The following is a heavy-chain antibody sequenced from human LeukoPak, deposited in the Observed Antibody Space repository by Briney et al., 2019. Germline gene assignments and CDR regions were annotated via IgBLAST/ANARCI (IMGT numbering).Heavy chain of an antibody. D-gene: IGHD3-22*01. CDR3: ARDTRYDSGGHDC. Sequence: PSETLSLTCSVSGGSIGSDNHYWAWIRQPPGKGLEWIGSIHYTGATYYGPSLRSRVTISVDTSKSQFPLKVTSVTAADTAVYFCARDTRYDSGGHDCWGQGTLVTVSS. V-gene: IGHV4-39*06. J-gene: IGHJ4*02. CDR1: GGSIGSDNHY. CDR2: IHYTGAT.